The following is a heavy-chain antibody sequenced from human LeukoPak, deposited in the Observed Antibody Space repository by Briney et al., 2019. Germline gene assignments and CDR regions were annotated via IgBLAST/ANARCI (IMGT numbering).Heavy chain of an antibody. Sequence: SETLSLTCTVSGGSISSSYYWGWIRQPPGKGLEWIGYIYYSGSTNYNPSLKSRVTISVDTSKNQFSLKLSSVTAADTAVYYCARSPYYDFWSGYLGWFDPWGQGTLVTVSS. J-gene: IGHJ5*02. CDR1: GGSISSSYY. D-gene: IGHD3-3*01. CDR2: IYYSGST. CDR3: ARSPYYDFWSGYLGWFDP. V-gene: IGHV4-61*05.